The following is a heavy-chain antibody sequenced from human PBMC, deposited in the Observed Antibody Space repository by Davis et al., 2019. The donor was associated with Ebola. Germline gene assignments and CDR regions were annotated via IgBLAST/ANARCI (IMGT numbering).Heavy chain of an antibody. CDR2: IYFYSGST. Sequence: MPSETLSLTCSVSGDLTTSFYWNWIRQPPGKGLEWIGNIYFYSGSTNYNPSLKSRVTISVDTSKNQFSLKLSSVTAADTAVYYCARDYAWQSGYYGMDVWGKGTTVTVSS. J-gene: IGHJ6*04. CDR3: ARDYAWQSGYYGMDV. V-gene: IGHV4-59*12. D-gene: IGHD3-16*01. CDR1: GDLTTSFY.